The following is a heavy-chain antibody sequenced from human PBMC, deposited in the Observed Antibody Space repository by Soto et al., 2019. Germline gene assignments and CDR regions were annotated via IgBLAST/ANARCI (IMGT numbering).Heavy chain of an antibody. CDR3: ARRHSSGWYFDY. D-gene: IGHD6-19*01. CDR1: GGSISSSSYY. V-gene: IGHV4-39*01. J-gene: IGHJ4*02. CDR2: IYYSGNT. Sequence: ASETLSLTCTVSGGSISSSSYYWGWIRQPPGKGLEWIGNIYYSGNTYYNPSLKSRVTISVDTSKNQFSLKLSSVTAADTAVYYCARRHSSGWYFDYWGQGTLVTVSS.